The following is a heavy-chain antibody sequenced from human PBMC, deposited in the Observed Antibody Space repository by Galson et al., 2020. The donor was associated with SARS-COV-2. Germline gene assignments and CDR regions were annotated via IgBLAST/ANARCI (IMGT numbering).Heavy chain of an antibody. CDR3: ARDRIGRFDY. CDR2: INHSGST. CDR1: GGSFSGYY. J-gene: IGHJ4*02. V-gene: IGHV4-34*01. Sequence: SETLSLTCAVYGGSFSGYYWSWIRQPPGKGLEWIGEINHSGSTNYNPSLKSRVTISVDTSKNQFSLKLSSVTAADTAVYYCARDRIGRFDYWGQGTLVTVSS.